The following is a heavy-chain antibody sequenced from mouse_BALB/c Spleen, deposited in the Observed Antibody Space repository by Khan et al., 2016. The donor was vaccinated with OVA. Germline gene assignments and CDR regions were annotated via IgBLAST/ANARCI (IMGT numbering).Heavy chain of an antibody. CDR3: ARPHYYGSNYYFDY. Sequence: EVELVESGGGLVKPGGSLKLSCAASGFAFSSYDMSWVRQTPEKRLEWVAFISTGGGSTYYPDTVKGRFTIPRDNAKNTLYLQMSSLKSEDTAMYYCARPHYYGSNYYFDYWGQGTTLTVSS. J-gene: IGHJ2*01. V-gene: IGHV5-12-1*01. CDR2: ISTGGGST. CDR1: GFAFSSYD. D-gene: IGHD1-1*01.